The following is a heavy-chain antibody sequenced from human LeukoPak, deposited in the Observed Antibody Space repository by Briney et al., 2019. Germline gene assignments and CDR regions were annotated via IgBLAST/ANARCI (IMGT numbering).Heavy chain of an antibody. CDR3: ARATLSDYYFNY. CDR2: INPSGGST. Sequence: ASVKVSCKASGYTFTSYYMHWVRQAPGQGLEWMGIINPSGGSTSYAQKLQGRVTMTRDTSTNTVYMELSSLRSEDTAVYFCARATLSDYYFNYWGQGTLVTVSS. V-gene: IGHV1-46*01. CDR1: GYTFTSYY. J-gene: IGHJ4*02.